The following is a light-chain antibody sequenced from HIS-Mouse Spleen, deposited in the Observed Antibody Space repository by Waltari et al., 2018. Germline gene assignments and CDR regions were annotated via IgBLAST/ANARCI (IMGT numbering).Light chain of an antibody. J-gene: IGLJ3*02. CDR3: CSYAGSSTWV. V-gene: IGLV2-23*01. CDR1: SSDVGSYNL. Sequence: QSALTQPASVSGSPGQSITISCTGTSSDVGSYNLVSCYQQHPGKAPKLMIYEGSERPSGVSNRFSGSKSGNTASLTISGLQAEDEADYYCCSYAGSSTWVFGGGTKLTVL. CDR2: EGS.